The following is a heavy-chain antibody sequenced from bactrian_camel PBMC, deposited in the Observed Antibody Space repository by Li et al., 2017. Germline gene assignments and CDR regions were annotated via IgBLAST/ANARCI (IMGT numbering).Heavy chain of an antibody. CDR1: DFSRYY. D-gene: IGHD7*01. Sequence: HVQLVESGGGSVQAGGSLRLSCVGSDFSRYYMAWFREAPGKGREGVACIYLRGGTTYYADSVKGRFTLSQVNDKNEVFLQMDNLKPEDTAMYYCARRGVCTEYSWWKDEYTTYGQGTQVTVS. J-gene: IGHJ4*01. V-gene: IGHV3S63*01. CDR2: IYLRGGTT.